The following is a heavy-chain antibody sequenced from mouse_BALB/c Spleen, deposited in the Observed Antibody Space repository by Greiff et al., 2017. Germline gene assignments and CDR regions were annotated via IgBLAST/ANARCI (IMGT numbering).Heavy chain of an antibody. Sequence: EVMLVESGGGLVQPGGSRKLSCAASGFTFSSFGMHWVRQAPEKGLEWVAYISSGSSTIYYADTVKGRFTISRDNPKNTLFLQMTSLRSEDTAMYYCARRSSFSWFAYWGQGTLVTVSA. D-gene: IGHD3-1*01. CDR2: ISSGSSTI. CDR1: GFTFSSFG. V-gene: IGHV5-17*02. J-gene: IGHJ3*01. CDR3: ARRSSFSWFAY.